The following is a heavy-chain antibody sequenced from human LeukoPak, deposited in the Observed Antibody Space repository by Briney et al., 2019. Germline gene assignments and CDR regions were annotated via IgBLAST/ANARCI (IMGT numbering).Heavy chain of an antibody. J-gene: IGHJ4*02. CDR2: IYYSGST. CDR3: ARGVVIAPQTFDY. Sequence: PSETLSLTCTVSGGSISSSSYYWGWIRQPPGKGLECIGSIYYSGSTYYNPSLKSRVTISVDTSKNQFSLKLSSVTAADTAVYYCARGVVIAPQTFDYWGQGTLVTVSS. D-gene: IGHD2-21*01. CDR1: GGSISSSSYY. V-gene: IGHV4-39*07.